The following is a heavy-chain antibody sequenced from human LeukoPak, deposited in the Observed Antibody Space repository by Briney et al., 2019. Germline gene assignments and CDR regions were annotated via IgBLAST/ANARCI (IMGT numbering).Heavy chain of an antibody. CDR1: GGSVSTDDYY. Sequence: SETLSLTCTVSGGSVSTDDYYWSWIRQPPGKGLEWIGYIHDSGSTNYNPSLKSRVTISVDTSKNQFSQRLSSVSAADAAVYYCARDLVNWGQGTLVTVSS. CDR3: ARDLVN. J-gene: IGHJ4*02. CDR2: IHDSGST. D-gene: IGHD2-21*01. V-gene: IGHV4-61*08.